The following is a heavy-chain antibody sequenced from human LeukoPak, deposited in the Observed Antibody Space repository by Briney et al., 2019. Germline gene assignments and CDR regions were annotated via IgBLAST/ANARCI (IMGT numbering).Heavy chain of an antibody. D-gene: IGHD6-19*01. J-gene: IGHJ4*02. CDR2: INPNSGGT. V-gene: IGHV1-2*02. CDR1: GYTFTAYY. Sequence: GASVTVSSKPSGYTFTAYYMHWVRQAPGQGLEWMGWINPNSGGTKYAQKFQDRVTMARDTSISTAYMELSRLRSDDTAVYYCTRLLYSSGWYPSGEWGQGTLVSVSS. CDR3: TRLLYSSGWYPSGE.